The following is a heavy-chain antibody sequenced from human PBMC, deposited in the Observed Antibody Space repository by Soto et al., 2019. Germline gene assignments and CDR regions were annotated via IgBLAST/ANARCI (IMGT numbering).Heavy chain of an antibody. CDR2: INSDGSST. CDR3: ASWEVVPAISLDYYYGMDV. D-gene: IGHD2-2*01. Sequence: HPGGSLRLSCAASGFTFSSYWMHWVRQAPGKGLVWVSRINSDGSSTSYADSVKGRFTISRDNAKNTLYLQMNSLRAEDTAVYYCASWEVVPAISLDYYYGMDVWGQGTTVTVSS. V-gene: IGHV3-74*01. J-gene: IGHJ6*02. CDR1: GFTFSSYW.